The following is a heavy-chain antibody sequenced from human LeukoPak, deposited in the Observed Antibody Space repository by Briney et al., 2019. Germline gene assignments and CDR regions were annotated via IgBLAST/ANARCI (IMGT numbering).Heavy chain of an antibody. J-gene: IGHJ4*02. Sequence: SETLSLTCAVYGGSFSGYYWSWIRQPPGKGLEWIGGINHSGSTNYNPSLKSRVTISVDTSNNQFSLKLSSVTAADPAVYYCARAPRIAAAGAHRDFDYWGQGTLVTVSS. CDR2: INHSGST. CDR1: GGSFSGYY. CDR3: ARAPRIAAAGAHRDFDY. D-gene: IGHD6-13*01. V-gene: IGHV4-34*01.